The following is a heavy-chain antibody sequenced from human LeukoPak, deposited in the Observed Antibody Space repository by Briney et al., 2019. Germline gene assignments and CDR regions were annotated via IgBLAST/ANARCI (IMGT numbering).Heavy chain of an antibody. CDR1: GFTLSSYG. Sequence: PGGSLRLSCAASGFTLSSYGVHWVRQAPGKGLEWVAMISHDGISTYYADSVKGRFTISRDNSKSTVYLQMNSLRVEDAAVYYCSKDLTSDFGGDLDPWGQGTLVTVSS. CDR2: ISHDGIST. V-gene: IGHV3-30-3*01. D-gene: IGHD3-10*01. J-gene: IGHJ5*02. CDR3: SKDLTSDFGGDLDP.